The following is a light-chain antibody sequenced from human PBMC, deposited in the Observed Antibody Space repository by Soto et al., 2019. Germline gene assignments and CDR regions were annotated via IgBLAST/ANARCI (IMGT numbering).Light chain of an antibody. V-gene: IGKV3-15*01. CDR2: GAF. J-gene: IGKJ5*01. CDR3: QQYNNWFFT. Sequence: DIAMTQSPATLSVSPGERATLSCRASQSVSSNLAWYQQKPGQAPKLLIYGAFTRATGIPARFSGSGSGTEFTLTISSLQSEDLAVYYCQQYNNWFFTFGQGTRLEIK. CDR1: QSVSSN.